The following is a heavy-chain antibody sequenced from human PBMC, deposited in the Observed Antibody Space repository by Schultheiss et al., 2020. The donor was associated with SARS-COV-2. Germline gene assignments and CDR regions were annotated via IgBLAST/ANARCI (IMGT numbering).Heavy chain of an antibody. J-gene: IGHJ6*02. Sequence: GESLKISCAASGFTFSSYVMHWVRQAPGKGLEWVAVIWYDGSNKYYADSVKGRFTISRDNSKNTLYLQMNSLRAEDTAMYYCARDTGYDNYYYYGMDVWGQGTTVTVSS. D-gene: IGHD3-9*01. CDR2: IWYDGSNK. CDR3: ARDTGYDNYYYYGMDV. CDR1: GFTFSSYV. V-gene: IGHV3-33*01.